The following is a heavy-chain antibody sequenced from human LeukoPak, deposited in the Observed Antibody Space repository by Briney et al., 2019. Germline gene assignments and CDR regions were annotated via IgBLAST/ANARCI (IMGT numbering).Heavy chain of an antibody. CDR2: VNTDGRTT. CDR3: VSFYETY. D-gene: IGHD2/OR15-2a*01. J-gene: IGHJ4*02. V-gene: IGHV3-74*01. Sequence: GGSLRLSCAASGFTFSSYWMHWVRQAPGKGLVWVSRVNTDGRTTNYADSVRGRFTISRDNAENTLYLQMNSLRAEDTAVYYCVSFYETYWGRGTLVTVSS. CDR1: GFTFSSYW.